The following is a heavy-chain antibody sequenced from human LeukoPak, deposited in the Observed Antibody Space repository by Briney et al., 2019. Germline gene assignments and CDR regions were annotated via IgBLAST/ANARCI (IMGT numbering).Heavy chain of an antibody. CDR1: GFTFSSHS. V-gene: IGHV3-21*01. J-gene: IGHJ4*02. Sequence: GGSLRLSCAASGFTFSSHSMNWVRQAPGKGLEWVSSISSSSSYIYYADSVKGRFTISRDNAKNSLYLQMNSLRAEDTAVYYCARVIGYSYGYNFDYWGQGTLVTVSS. CDR3: ARVIGYSYGYNFDY. CDR2: ISSSSSYI. D-gene: IGHD5-18*01.